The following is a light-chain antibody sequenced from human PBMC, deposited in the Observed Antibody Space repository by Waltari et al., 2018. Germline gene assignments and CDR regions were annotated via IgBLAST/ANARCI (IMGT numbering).Light chain of an antibody. CDR3: QQYDNWPPYT. V-gene: IGKV3-15*01. J-gene: IGKJ2*01. CDR1: QSVSNN. CDR2: GAS. Sequence: EVVLTQSPATLSVSPGDRATLSCRAGQSVSNNLAWYQQKPGQAPRLLIYGASTRATGVPARFSGSGSGMDFTLTISSLQSEDFAVYYCQQYDNWPPYTFGQGTKLEIK.